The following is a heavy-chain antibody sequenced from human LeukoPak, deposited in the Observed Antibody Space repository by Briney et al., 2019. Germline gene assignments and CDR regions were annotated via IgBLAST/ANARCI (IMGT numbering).Heavy chain of an antibody. CDR2: ISGSGGST. Sequence: GGSLRLSCTASGFTFSSYAMSWVRQAPGKGLEWVSAISGSGGSTYYADSVKGRFTISRDNSKNTLYLQMNSLRAEDTAVYYCAGSGGSSWYEGPGIDYWGQGTLVTVSS. V-gene: IGHV3-23*01. CDR3: AGSGGSSWYEGPGIDY. D-gene: IGHD6-13*01. J-gene: IGHJ4*02. CDR1: GFTFSSYA.